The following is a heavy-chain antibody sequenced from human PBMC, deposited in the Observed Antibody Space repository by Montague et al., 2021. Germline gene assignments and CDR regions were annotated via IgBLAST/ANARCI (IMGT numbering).Heavy chain of an antibody. CDR1: GFTFNMHA. J-gene: IGHJ5*02. V-gene: IGHV3-23*03. D-gene: IGHD2-2*03. CDR3: AKDGYCRSTSCSGGEFRWFDP. CDR2: IFSGGSNT. Sequence: SLRLSCAASGFTFNMHAMSWVRQAPGKGLEWVSVIFSGGSNTHYADSVMGRFTISRDNSQNTLYLQMNGLREEDTAIYYCAKDGYCRSTSCSGGEFRWFDPWGQGTLVTVSS.